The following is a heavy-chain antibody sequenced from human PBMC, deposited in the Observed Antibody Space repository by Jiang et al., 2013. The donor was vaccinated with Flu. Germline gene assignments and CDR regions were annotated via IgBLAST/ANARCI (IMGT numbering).Heavy chain of an antibody. CDR1: GFTFSNAW. V-gene: IGHV3-15*01. D-gene: IGHD3-10*01. Sequence: VQLLESGGGLVKPGGSLRLSCAASGFTFSNAWMSWVRQAPGKGLEWVGRIKSKTDGGTTDYAAPVKGRFTISRDDSKNTLYLQMNSLKTEDTAVYYCTTDGSLLWFGEYDAFDIWGQGTMVTVSS. CDR2: IKSKTDGGTT. J-gene: IGHJ3*02. CDR3: TTDGSLLWFGEYDAFDI.